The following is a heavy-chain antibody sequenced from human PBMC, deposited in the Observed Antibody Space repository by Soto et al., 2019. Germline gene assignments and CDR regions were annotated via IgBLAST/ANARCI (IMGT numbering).Heavy chain of an antibody. CDR3: ARGGQYQQPYQFDF. D-gene: IGHD2-2*01. V-gene: IGHV3-23*01. CDR1: GFTFSNFG. Sequence: GSLRLSCEASGFTFSNFGMSWVRQAPGKGLEWVSGLTGNGGTTYYADSVKGRFTISRDNSKNTLSLQMNSLGVDDTAVYYCARGGQYQQPYQFDFWGQGTLVTVSS. CDR2: LTGNGGTT. J-gene: IGHJ4*02.